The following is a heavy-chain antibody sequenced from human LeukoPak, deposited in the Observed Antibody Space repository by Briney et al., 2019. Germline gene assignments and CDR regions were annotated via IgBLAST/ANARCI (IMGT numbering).Heavy chain of an antibody. J-gene: IGHJ5*02. CDR2: IIPIFGTA. CDR3: ARDRRRSSSPLANWFDP. Sequence: ASVKVSRKASGGTFSSYAISWVRQAPGQGLEWMGGIIPIFGTANYAQKFQGRVTMTTDTSTNTTYMELRSLRSDDTAVYYCARDRRRSSSPLANWFDPWGQGTLVTVSS. D-gene: IGHD6-13*01. V-gene: IGHV1-69*05. CDR1: GGTFSSYA.